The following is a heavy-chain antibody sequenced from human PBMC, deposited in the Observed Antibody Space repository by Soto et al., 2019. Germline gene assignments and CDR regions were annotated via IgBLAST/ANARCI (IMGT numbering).Heavy chain of an antibody. CDR3: ARDRGSSWYYFDY. V-gene: IGHV3-53*01. CDR2: INSGGST. Sequence: PVGSLRLSCAASGFTVSSNYMNWVRQAPGKGLEWVSVINSGGSTYYADSVKGRFTISRDNSKNTLYLQMNSLRAEDTAVYYCARDRGSSWYYFDYWGQGTLVTVSS. CDR1: GFTVSSNY. D-gene: IGHD6-13*01. J-gene: IGHJ4*02.